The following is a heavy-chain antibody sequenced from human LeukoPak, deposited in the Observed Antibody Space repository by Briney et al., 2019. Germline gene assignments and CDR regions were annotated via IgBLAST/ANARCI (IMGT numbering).Heavy chain of an antibody. V-gene: IGHV1-46*01. J-gene: IGHJ5*02. CDR2: INPSGGST. CDR3: ARDLFSSSWTNWFDP. CDR1: GYTFTSYY. Sequence: GASVKVSCKASGYTFTSYYMHWVRQAPGQGLEWMGIINPSGGSTSYAQKFQGRVTMTRDMSTSTVYMELSSLRSEDTAVYYCARDLFSSSWTNWFDPWGQGTLVTASS. D-gene: IGHD6-13*01.